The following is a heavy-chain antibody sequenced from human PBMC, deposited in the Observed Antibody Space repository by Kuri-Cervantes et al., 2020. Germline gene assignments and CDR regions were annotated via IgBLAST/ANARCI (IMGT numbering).Heavy chain of an antibody. D-gene: IGHD1-1*01. CDR2: ISYDGSNK. CDR1: GFTFSSYG. CDR3: ARDRGRERRSGTCDY. J-gene: IGHJ4*02. V-gene: IGHV3-30*03. Sequence: GESLKISCAASGFTFSSYGMHWVRQAPGKGLEWVAVISYDGSNKYYADSVKGRFTISRDNSKNTLYLQMNSLRAEDTAVYYCARDRGRERRSGTCDYWGQGTLVTVSS.